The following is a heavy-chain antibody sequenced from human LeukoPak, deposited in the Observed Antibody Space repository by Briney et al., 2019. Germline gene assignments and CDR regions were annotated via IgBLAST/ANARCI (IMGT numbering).Heavy chain of an antibody. CDR1: GFTFSSYG. J-gene: IGHJ6*02. V-gene: IGHV3-30*02. D-gene: IGHD3-10*01. CDR2: IRYDGSNT. Sequence: PGGSLRLSCAASGFTFSSYGMHWVRQAPGKGLEWVAFIRYDGSNTYYADSVKGRFTISRDNSMSRVYLQLKGLIAKDTCVYYCAKGGGRADWGRGAGSYYTFYYGMDVWGQGTTVTVSS. CDR3: AKGGGRADWGRGAGSYYTFYYGMDV.